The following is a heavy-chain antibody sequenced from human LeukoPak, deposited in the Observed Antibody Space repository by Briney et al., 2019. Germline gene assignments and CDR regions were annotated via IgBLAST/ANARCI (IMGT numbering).Heavy chain of an antibody. Sequence: ETPSLTCAVYGGSFSGYYWSWIRQPPGKGLEWIGEINHSGSTNYNPSLKSRVTISVDTSKNQFSLKLSSVTAADTAVYYCARGRSRGGSYYVYWGQGTLVTVSS. D-gene: IGHD1-26*01. J-gene: IGHJ4*02. V-gene: IGHV4-34*01. CDR3: ARGRSRGGSYYVY. CDR2: INHSGST. CDR1: GGSFSGYY.